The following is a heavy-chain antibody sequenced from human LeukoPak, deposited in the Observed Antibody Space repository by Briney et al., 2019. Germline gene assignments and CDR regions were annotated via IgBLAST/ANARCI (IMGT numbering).Heavy chain of an antibody. CDR2: IYYSGST. CDR1: GGSISSYY. J-gene: IGHJ4*02. V-gene: IGHV4-59*01. D-gene: IGHD1-26*01. Sequence: SETLSLTCTVPGGSISSYYWSWIRQPPGKGLEWIGYIYYSGSTNYNPSLKSRVTISGDTSKNQFSLKLSSVTAADTAVYYCARSCGSFLFDYWGQGTLVTVSS. CDR3: ARSCGSFLFDY.